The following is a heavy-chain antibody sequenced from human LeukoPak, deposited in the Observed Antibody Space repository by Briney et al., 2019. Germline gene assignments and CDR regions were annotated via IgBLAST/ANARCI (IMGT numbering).Heavy chain of an antibody. CDR1: GGSISSYY. CDR2: IYYSGST. CDR3: ARHTVGANYGDYNYFDC. J-gene: IGHJ4*02. D-gene: IGHD4-17*01. V-gene: IGHV4-59*08. Sequence: SETLSLTCTVSGGSISSYYWSWIRQPPGKGLEWIGYIYYSGSTNYNPSLKSRVTISVDTSKNQFSLKLSSVTAADTAVYYCARHTVGANYGDYNYFDCWGQGTLVTVSS.